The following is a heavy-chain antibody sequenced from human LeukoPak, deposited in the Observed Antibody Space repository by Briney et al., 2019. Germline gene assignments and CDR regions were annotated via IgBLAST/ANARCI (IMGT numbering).Heavy chain of an antibody. D-gene: IGHD3-10*01. CDR1: GFTFSNYAVSYA. CDR2: ISGSGGST. Sequence: GGSLRLSCAASGFTFSNYAVSYAMNWVRQAPGKGLEWVSAISGSGGSTYYADSVKGRFTISRDNSKNTLYLQMNSLRAEDTAVYYCAKLGVRDFDYWGQGTLVTVSS. J-gene: IGHJ4*02. CDR3: AKLGVRDFDY. V-gene: IGHV3-23*01.